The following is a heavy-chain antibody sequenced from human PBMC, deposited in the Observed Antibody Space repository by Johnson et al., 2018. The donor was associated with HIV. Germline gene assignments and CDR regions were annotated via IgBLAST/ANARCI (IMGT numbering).Heavy chain of an antibody. J-gene: IGHJ3*02. CDR1: GFTFSTYG. CDR3: MTDILTGYYNPDGFDI. Sequence: QVQLVESGGGVVQPGRSLRLSCAASGFTFSTYGMHWVRQAPGKGLEWVAVIWYDGSKKYYADSVKGRFTISRDNSKNTLYLQMSGLRVEDTAVYYCMTDILTGYYNPDGFDIWGQGTMVTVS. D-gene: IGHD3-9*01. CDR2: IWYDGSKK. V-gene: IGHV3-33*01.